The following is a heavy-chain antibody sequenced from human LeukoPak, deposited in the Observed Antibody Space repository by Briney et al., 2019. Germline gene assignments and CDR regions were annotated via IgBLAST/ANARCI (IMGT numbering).Heavy chain of an antibody. V-gene: IGHV4-31*03. D-gene: IGHD3-22*01. CDR1: GGSISSGGYY. CDR3: AGSRIGYSDSSGFFDS. CDR2: IHYSGST. Sequence: SETLSLTCTVSGGSISSGGYYWSWIRQHPGKGLEWIGYIHYSGSTYYSPSLESRVTISVDTSKNQFSLKLSSVTAADTAVYYCAGSRIGYSDSSGFFDSWGQGTLVTASS. J-gene: IGHJ4*02.